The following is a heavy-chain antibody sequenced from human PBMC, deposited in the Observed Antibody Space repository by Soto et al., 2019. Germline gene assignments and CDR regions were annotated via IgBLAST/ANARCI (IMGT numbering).Heavy chain of an antibody. D-gene: IGHD3-10*01. CDR2: IIPIFGTA. V-gene: IGHV1-69*13. CDR3: ARGPMVRGVINSNYFDY. Sequence: ASVKVSCKASGGTFSSYAISWVRQAPGQGLEWMGGIIPIFGTANYAQKFQGRVTITADESTSTAYMELSSLRSEDTAVYYCARGPMVRGVINSNYFDYWGQGTLVTVSS. J-gene: IGHJ4*02. CDR1: GGTFSSYA.